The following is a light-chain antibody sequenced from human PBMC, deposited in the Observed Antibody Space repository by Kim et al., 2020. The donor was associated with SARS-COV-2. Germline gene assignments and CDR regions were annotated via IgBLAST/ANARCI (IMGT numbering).Light chain of an antibody. CDR3: KSRDSSGKVV. Sequence: SSELTQDPAVSVALGQTVRITCQGDSLRRYCASWYQQKPGQAPVLVIYGKNNRPSGIPDRFSGSSSGNTASLTITGAQAEEEADYYCKSRDSSGKVVFGGGTKLTVL. CDR1: SLRRYC. CDR2: GKN. V-gene: IGLV3-19*01. J-gene: IGLJ2*01.